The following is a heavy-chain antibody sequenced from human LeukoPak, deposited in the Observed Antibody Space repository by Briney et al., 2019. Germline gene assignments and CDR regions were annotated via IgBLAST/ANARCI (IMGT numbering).Heavy chain of an antibody. Sequence: PSGTLSLTCTVSGSSISSYYWSWIRQPPGKGLEWIGYIYYSGSTNYNPSLKSRVTISVDTSKNQFSLKLSSVTAADTAVYYCARENYYDSSGPREYFDLWGRGTLVTVSS. V-gene: IGHV4-59*01. D-gene: IGHD3-22*01. CDR1: GSSISSYY. CDR2: IYYSGST. CDR3: ARENYYDSSGPREYFDL. J-gene: IGHJ2*01.